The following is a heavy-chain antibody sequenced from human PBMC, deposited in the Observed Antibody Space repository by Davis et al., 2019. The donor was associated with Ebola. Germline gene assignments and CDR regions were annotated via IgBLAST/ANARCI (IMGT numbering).Heavy chain of an antibody. V-gene: IGHV3-21*01. Sequence: PGGSLRLSCAASGFTFSSYSMNWVRQAPGKGLEWVSSISSSSSYIYYADSVKGRFTISRDNAKNSLYLQMNSLRAEDTAVYYCAREGGTRSAFDIWGQGTMVTVSS. CDR3: AREGGTRSAFDI. D-gene: IGHD2-2*01. J-gene: IGHJ3*02. CDR1: GFTFSSYS. CDR2: ISSSSSYI.